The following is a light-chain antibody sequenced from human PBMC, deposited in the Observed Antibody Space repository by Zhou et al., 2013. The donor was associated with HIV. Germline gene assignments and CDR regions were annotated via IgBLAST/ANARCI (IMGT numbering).Light chain of an antibody. CDR1: QYSSNY. V-gene: IGKV1-39*01. CDR2: AAS. CDR3: QQSYTTPRT. Sequence: DIQMTQSPSSLSASIGDRVTITCRASQYSSNYLNWYQFKPGKAPKLLIYAASSLHSEIPSRFSGSGFGTDFTLTITNLQPEDFATYYCQQSYTTPRTFGQGTRVEMK. J-gene: IGKJ1*01.